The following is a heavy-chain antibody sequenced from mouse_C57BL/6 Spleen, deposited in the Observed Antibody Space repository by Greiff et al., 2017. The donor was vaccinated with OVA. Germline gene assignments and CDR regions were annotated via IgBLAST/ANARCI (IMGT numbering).Heavy chain of an antibody. CDR1: GYTFTDYY. CDR3: ARGIYYVDY. CDR2: INPNNGGT. D-gene: IGHD1-1*01. J-gene: IGHJ2*01. V-gene: IGHV1-26*01. Sequence: EVKLQQSGPELVKPGASVKISCKASGYTFTDYYMNWVKQSHGKSLEWIGDINPNNGGTSYNQKFKGKATLTVDKSSSTAYMELRSLTSEDSAVYYCARGIYYVDYWGQGTTLTVSS.